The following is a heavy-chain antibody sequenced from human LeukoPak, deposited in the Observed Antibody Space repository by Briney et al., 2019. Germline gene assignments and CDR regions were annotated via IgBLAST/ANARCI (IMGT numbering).Heavy chain of an antibody. CDR1: GFVFTIYT. D-gene: IGHD5-12*01. J-gene: IGHJ4*02. V-gene: IGHV3-23*01. CDR3: AKEIFSGLLYIDY. Sequence: PGGSLRLSCSASGFVFTIYTMYWVRQAPGKGPEYVSTISGSGNGFSIYYADSVKGRFTISSDNSKNTVYLQMNSLRPEDMAVYYCAKEIFSGLLYIDYWGQGTLVTVSS. CDR2: ISGSGNGFSI.